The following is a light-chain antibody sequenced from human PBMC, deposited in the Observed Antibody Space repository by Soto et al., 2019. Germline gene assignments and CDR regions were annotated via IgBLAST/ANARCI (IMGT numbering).Light chain of an antibody. V-gene: IGKV3-20*01. J-gene: IGKJ3*01. CDR3: QEYGTSLFA. CDR2: GAS. CDR1: QIVSSNY. Sequence: EIVLTQSPGTLSLSPGERATLSCRASQIVSSNYLAWYQHKPGQAPRLLIYGASSRATGIPDRFSGSGSGTDFTLTISRLEPEDFAVYYCQEYGTSLFAFGPGTKVDIK.